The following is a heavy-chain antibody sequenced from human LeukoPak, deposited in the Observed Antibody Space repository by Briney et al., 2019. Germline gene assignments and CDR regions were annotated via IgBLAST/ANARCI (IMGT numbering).Heavy chain of an antibody. CDR2: ISGTGSTT. D-gene: IGHD6-13*01. J-gene: IGHJ4*02. CDR1: GFTFSSYA. CDR3: AKEGRYSSTWYDYFDC. Sequence: GGSLRLSCAASGFTFSSYAMNWVRQAPGKGLEWVSSISGTGSTTQYADSVKGRFTTSRDNSKNTLYLQMNSLRAEDTAVYYCAKEGRYSSTWYDYFDCWGQGTPVTVSS. V-gene: IGHV3-23*01.